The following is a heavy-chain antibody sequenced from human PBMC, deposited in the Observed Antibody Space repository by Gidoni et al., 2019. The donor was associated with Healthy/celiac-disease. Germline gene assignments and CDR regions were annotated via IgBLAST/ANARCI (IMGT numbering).Heavy chain of an antibody. CDR2: ISYDGSNK. Sequence: QVQMVESGGGVVQPGRSLRLSCAASGFTFSSYAMHWFRQAPGKGLGWVAVISYDGSNKYYADSVKGRFTISRDNSKNTLYLQMNSLRAEDTAVYYCARDHGGYYGSGSYYRVYGMDVWGQGTTVTVSS. V-gene: IGHV3-30-3*01. D-gene: IGHD3-10*01. J-gene: IGHJ6*02. CDR1: GFTFSSYA. CDR3: ARDHGGYYGSGSYYRVYGMDV.